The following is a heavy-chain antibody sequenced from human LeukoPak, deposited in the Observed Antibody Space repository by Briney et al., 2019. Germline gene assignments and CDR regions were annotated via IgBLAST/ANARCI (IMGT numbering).Heavy chain of an antibody. D-gene: IGHD3-9*01. Sequence: GGSLRLSCAASGFTFSSYAMSWVRQAPGKGLEWVSSISDSGGNTKYADSVKGRFTISRDNSKNTLYLQMNSLRAEDTAVYYCAKNPDYDILTGTSFDYWGQGVLVTVSS. CDR1: GFTFSSYA. V-gene: IGHV3-23*01. J-gene: IGHJ4*02. CDR3: AKNPDYDILTGTSFDY. CDR2: ISDSGGNT.